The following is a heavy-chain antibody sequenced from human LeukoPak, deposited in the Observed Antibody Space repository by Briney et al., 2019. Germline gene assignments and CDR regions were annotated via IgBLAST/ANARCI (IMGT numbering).Heavy chain of an antibody. CDR2: IRYDGSNK. V-gene: IGHV3-30*02. Sequence: GGSLRLSCAVSGFTFSSYGMHWVRQAPGKGLEWVAFIRYDGSNKYYADSVKGRFTISRDNSKNTLYLQMNSLRAEDTAVYYCAIPSRYYDSSGYYYNYWGQGTLVTVSS. CDR3: AIPSRYYDSSGYYYNY. CDR1: GFTFSSYG. J-gene: IGHJ4*02. D-gene: IGHD3-22*01.